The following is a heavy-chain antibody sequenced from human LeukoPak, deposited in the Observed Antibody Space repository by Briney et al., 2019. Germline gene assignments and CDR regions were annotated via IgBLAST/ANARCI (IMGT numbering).Heavy chain of an antibody. CDR2: ISSSSSYI. Sequence: GGSLRLSCAASGFTFSSYEMNWVRQAPGKGLEWVSSISSSSSYIYYADSVKGRFTISRDNAKNSLYLQMNSLRAEDTAVYYCARDEYYDSSGVDYWGQGTLVTVSS. CDR3: ARDEYYDSSGVDY. J-gene: IGHJ4*02. D-gene: IGHD3-22*01. CDR1: GFTFSSYE. V-gene: IGHV3-21*01.